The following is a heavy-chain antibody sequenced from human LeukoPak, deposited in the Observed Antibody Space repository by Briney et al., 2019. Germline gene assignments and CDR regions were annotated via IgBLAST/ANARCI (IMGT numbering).Heavy chain of an antibody. D-gene: IGHD3-22*01. CDR1: GFTFSSYW. Sequence: GGSLRLSCAASGFTFSSYWMHWVRQAPGKGLVWVSRINSDGSSTSCADSVKGRFTISRDNAKNTLYLQMNSLRAEDTAVYYCARDLSPDYYDSSGYPLDYWGQGTLVTVSS. CDR2: INSDGSST. V-gene: IGHV3-74*01. CDR3: ARDLSPDYYDSSGYPLDY. J-gene: IGHJ4*02.